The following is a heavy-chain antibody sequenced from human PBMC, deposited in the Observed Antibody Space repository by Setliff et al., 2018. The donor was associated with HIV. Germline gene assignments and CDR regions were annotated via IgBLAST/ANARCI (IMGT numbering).Heavy chain of an antibody. CDR3: ATAGEMATIGYFYYYMGV. J-gene: IGHJ6*03. CDR1: GGTFSRNP. CDR2: ITPIFGTT. Sequence: SVKVSCKASGGTFSRNPISWVRQAPGRGLEWMGGITPIFGTTKYAQKFQGRVTITADESRTTAYLDLNSLRSEDTAVYYCATAGEMATIGYFYYYMGVWG. D-gene: IGHD5-12*01. V-gene: IGHV1-69*13.